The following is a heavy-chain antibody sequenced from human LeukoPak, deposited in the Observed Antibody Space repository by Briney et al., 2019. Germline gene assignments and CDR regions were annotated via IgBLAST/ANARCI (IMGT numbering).Heavy chain of an antibody. Sequence: SVKVSCKASGGTFSSYAISWVRQAPGQGLEWMEGIIPIFGTANYAQKFQGRVTITADESTSTAYMELSSLRSEDTAVYYCASVHYYYMDVWGKGTTVTVSS. V-gene: IGHV1-69*01. CDR1: GGTFSSYA. CDR2: IIPIFGTA. J-gene: IGHJ6*03. CDR3: ASVHYYYMDV.